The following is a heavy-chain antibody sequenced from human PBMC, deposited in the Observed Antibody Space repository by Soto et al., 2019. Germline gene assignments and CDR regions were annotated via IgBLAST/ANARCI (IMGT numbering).Heavy chain of an antibody. J-gene: IGHJ3*01. CDR2: IVVGSGNT. D-gene: IGHD2-15*01. Sequence: GASVKVSCKASGFTFTSSAVQWVRQARGQRLEWIGWIVVGSGNTNYAQKFQERVTITRDMSTSTAYMELSSLRSEDTAVYYCAADHCSGGSCYWDAFDLWGQGTMVTVSS. V-gene: IGHV1-58*01. CDR1: GFTFTSSA. CDR3: AADHCSGGSCYWDAFDL.